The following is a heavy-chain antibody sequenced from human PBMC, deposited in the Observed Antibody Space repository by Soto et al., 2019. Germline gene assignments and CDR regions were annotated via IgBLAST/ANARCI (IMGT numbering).Heavy chain of an antibody. J-gene: IGHJ4*02. CDR1: GGSVSSGSYY. CDR3: ARLSIAARGDY. Sequence: PSETLSLTCTVSGGSVSSGSYYWSWIRQPPGKGLEWIGYIYYSGSTNYNPSLKSRVTISVDTSKNQFSLKLSSVTAADTAVYYCARLSIAARGDYWGQGTLVTVSS. V-gene: IGHV4-61*01. CDR2: IYYSGST. D-gene: IGHD6-6*01.